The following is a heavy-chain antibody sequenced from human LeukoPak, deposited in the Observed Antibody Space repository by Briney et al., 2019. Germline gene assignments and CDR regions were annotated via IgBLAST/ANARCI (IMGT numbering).Heavy chain of an antibody. D-gene: IGHD6-19*01. CDR1: GYTFASYW. Sequence: GESLKISCKGSGYTFASYWIAWVRQMPGNGLEWMGIIYPGDSDTRYSPSFQGQVTISADKSISTAYLQWSSLKASDTARHYCARQIADSSGPIDYWGQGTLVTVSS. V-gene: IGHV5-51*01. J-gene: IGHJ4*02. CDR2: IYPGDSDT. CDR3: ARQIADSSGPIDY.